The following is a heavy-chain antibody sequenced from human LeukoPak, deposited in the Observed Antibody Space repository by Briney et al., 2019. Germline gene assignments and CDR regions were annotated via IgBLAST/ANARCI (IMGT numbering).Heavy chain of an antibody. CDR3: ARDLTRLDY. CDR1: GGSFSGYY. V-gene: IGHV4-34*01. Sequence: SETLSLTCAVYGGSFSGYYWSWIRQPPGKGLEWIGEINHSGSTNYNPSLKSRVTISVDTSKNQFSLRLSSVTAADTAVYYCARDLTRLDYWGQGTLVTVSS. CDR2: INHSGST. J-gene: IGHJ4*02.